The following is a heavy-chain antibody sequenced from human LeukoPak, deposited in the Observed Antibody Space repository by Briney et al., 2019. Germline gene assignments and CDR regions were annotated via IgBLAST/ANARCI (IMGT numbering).Heavy chain of an antibody. Sequence: GGSLRLSCAASGFTFSDYYMSWIRQAPGKGLEWVSYISSSSSYTNYADSVKGRFSISRDNAKNSLYLQMNSLRAEDTAVYYCARYGGGYYYIIDYWGQGTLVTVSS. CDR2: ISSSSSYT. J-gene: IGHJ4*02. D-gene: IGHD3-22*01. CDR3: ARYGGGYYYIIDY. V-gene: IGHV3-11*06. CDR1: GFTFSDYY.